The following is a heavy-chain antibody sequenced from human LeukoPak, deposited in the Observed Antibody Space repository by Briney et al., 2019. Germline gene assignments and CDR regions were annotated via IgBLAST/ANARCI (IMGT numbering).Heavy chain of an antibody. V-gene: IGHV1-8*02. CDR3: ARPRNDYGDYSFDY. CDR1: GYTFTGYY. J-gene: IGHJ4*02. Sequence: ASVKVSCKASGYTFTGYYMHWVRQAPGQGLEWMGWMNPSSGNTGYAQKFQGRVTMTRNTSISTAYMELSSLRSEDTAVYYCARPRNDYGDYSFDYWGQGTLVTVSS. D-gene: IGHD4-17*01. CDR2: MNPSSGNT.